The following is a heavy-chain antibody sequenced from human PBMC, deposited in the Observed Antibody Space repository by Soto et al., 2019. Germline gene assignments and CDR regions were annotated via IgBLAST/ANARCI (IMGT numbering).Heavy chain of an antibody. V-gene: IGHV3-30*03. J-gene: IGHJ4*02. CDR1: DFDFSSYG. D-gene: IGHD3-10*01. CDR3: ARDSGWPILNFDN. Sequence: XESLRLSCAASDFDFSSYGIHWVRQAPGKGLEWVAASSYDGRETFYADSAKGRFTVSKEMSKNTAFLQMNALRHEDTAVYFCARDSGWPILNFDNWGQGTPVTVSS. CDR2: SSYDGRET.